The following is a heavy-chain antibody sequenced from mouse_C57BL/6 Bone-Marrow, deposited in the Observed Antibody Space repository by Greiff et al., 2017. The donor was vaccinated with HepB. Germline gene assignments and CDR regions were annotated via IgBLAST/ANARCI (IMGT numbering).Heavy chain of an antibody. CDR2: IYPRSGNT. CDR1: GYTFTSYG. V-gene: IGHV1-81*01. Sequence: VQGVESGAELARPGASVKLSCKASGYTFTSYGISWVKQRTGQGLEWIGEIYPRSGNTYYNEKFKGKATLTADKSSSTAYMELRSLTSEDSAVYFCARESRYYFDYWGQGTTLTVSS. CDR3: ARESRYYFDY. D-gene: IGHD1-1*01. J-gene: IGHJ2*01.